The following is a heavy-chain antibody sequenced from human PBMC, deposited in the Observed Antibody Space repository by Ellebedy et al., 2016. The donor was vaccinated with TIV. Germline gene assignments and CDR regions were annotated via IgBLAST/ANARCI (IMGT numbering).Heavy chain of an antibody. CDR3: ARDRDYGTFDY. CDR2: VKPSGGST. J-gene: IGHJ4*02. D-gene: IGHD4-17*01. CDR1: GYTFTRYY. V-gene: IGHV1-46*04. Sequence: AASVKVSCKASGYTFTRYYMHWVRQAPGQGLEWMGIVKPSGGSTSYAQKLQGRVTMTRDTSTSTAYMELSSLRVEDTAVYYCARDRDYGTFDYWGQGTLVTVSS.